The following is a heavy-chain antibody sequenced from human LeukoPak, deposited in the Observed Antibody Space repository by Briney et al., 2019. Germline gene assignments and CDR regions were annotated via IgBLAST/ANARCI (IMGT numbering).Heavy chain of an antibody. Sequence: GGSLRLSCAASGFSLSNYNMNWGCPAPREGLGWVSSCSSNSSYIYYANAVKSRSTTSRDNAKPSLYLQMNSLRAEDTAVYYCATGSSWYFEYWGQGTLVTVSS. D-gene: IGHD6-13*01. CDR1: GFSLSNYN. CDR3: ATGSSWYFEY. J-gene: IGHJ4*02. CDR2: CSSNSSYI. V-gene: IGHV3-21*01.